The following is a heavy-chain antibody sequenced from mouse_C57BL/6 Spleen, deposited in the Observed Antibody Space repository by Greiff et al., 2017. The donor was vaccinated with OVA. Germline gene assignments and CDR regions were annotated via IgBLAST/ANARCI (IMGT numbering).Heavy chain of an antibody. CDR3: TRVDDYGVVGPWFAY. D-gene: IGHD2-4*01. CDR1: GFTFSSYA. Sequence: EVQGLQSGAGLVKPGASLKLSCAASGFTFSSYAMPWVRQTPEKRLEWVAYISSGGVYIYYADTVKGRITISRDNARNTLYLQMSSLKSEDTAMYYCTRVDDYGVVGPWFAYWGQGTLVTVSA. V-gene: IGHV5-9-1*02. CDR2: ISSGGVYI. J-gene: IGHJ3*01.